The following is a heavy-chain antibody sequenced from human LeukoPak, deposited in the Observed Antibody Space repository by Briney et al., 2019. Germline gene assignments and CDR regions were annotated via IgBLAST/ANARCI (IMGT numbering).Heavy chain of an antibody. Sequence: GGSLRLSCAASGFTFSSYSMNWVRQAPGKGLEWVSSISSSSSSIYYADSVRGRFTISRDNAKNSLYLQMNSLRAEDTAVYYCARDLVGATGYWGQGTLVTVSS. J-gene: IGHJ4*02. CDR1: GFTFSSYS. V-gene: IGHV3-21*01. CDR3: ARDLVGATGY. CDR2: ISSSSSSI. D-gene: IGHD1-26*01.